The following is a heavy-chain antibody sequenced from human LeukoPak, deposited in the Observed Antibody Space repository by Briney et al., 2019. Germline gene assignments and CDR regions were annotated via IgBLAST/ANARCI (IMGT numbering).Heavy chain of an antibody. D-gene: IGHD4-17*01. CDR2: IKHSGST. CDR3: ARATAAGYFQH. Sequence: SETLPLTCAVYGGSFSDYYWSWIRQPPGKGLEWIGEIKHSGSTNYNPSLKSRVTISVDTSKNQFSLKLNSVTAADTAVYYCARATAAGYFQHWGQGTPVTVSS. V-gene: IGHV4-34*01. CDR1: GGSFSDYY. J-gene: IGHJ1*01.